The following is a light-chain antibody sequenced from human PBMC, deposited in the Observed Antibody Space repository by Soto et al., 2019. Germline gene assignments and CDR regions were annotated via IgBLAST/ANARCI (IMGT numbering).Light chain of an antibody. V-gene: IGKV1-5*03. CDR3: QQYNSYSYT. CDR2: EAS. J-gene: IGKJ2*01. Sequence: DIKITQSPSTLSASVGDRVAITCRASQSINNWLDWYQQKPGKAPKLLIYEASNLQSGVPSRFSGSGSGTEFILTISSLQPDDFATYYCQQYNSYSYTFGQGSKVDIK. CDR1: QSINNW.